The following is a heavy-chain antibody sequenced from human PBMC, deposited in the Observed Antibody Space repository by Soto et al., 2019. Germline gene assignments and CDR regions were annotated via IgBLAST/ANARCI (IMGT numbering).Heavy chain of an antibody. CDR1: GGTISSYY. Sequence: SETLSLTCTVSGGTISSYYWSWIRQPPGKGLEWIGYIYYSGSTNYNPSLKSRVTISVDTSKNQFSLKLSSVTAADTDVYYCAKTTTVETSMWYSDLWRGG. CDR2: IYYSGST. D-gene: IGHD4-17*01. J-gene: IGHJ2*01. V-gene: IGHV4-59*01. CDR3: AKTTTVETSMWYSDL.